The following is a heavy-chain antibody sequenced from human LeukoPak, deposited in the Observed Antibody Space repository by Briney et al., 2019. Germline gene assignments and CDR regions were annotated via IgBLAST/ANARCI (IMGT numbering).Heavy chain of an antibody. D-gene: IGHD3-10*01. V-gene: IGHV4-38-2*01. J-gene: IGHJ5*02. CDR2: IYHSGST. Sequence: SETLSLTCAVSGYSISSGYYWGWIRQPPGKGLEWIGSIYHSGSTYYNPSLKSRVTISVDTSKNQFSLKLSSVTAADTAVYYCARHDAGDNWFDPWGQGTLVTVSS. CDR1: GYSISSGYY. CDR3: ARHDAGDNWFDP.